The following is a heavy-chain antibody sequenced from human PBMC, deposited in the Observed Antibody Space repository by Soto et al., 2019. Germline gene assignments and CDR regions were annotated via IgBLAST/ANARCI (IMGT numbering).Heavy chain of an antibody. CDR1: GGSFSGNY. J-gene: IGHJ5*02. CDR2: INHSGST. Sequence: QVQLQQWGAGLLKPSETLSLTCAVYGGSFSGNYWSWIRQPPGKGLEWIGEINHSGSTNYNPSLKSRVTISVDTSKNQFSLKLSSVTAADTAVYYCARLPEWFGDLEETPWGWFDPWGQGTLVTVSS. CDR3: ARLPEWFGDLEETPWGWFDP. D-gene: IGHD3-10*01. V-gene: IGHV4-34*01.